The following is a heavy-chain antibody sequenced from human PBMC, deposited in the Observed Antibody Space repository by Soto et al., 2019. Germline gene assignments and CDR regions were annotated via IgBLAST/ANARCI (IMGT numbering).Heavy chain of an antibody. V-gene: IGHV3-30*18. D-gene: IGHD2-21*01. CDR3: AKEYCCGHWSSDYFDS. CDR1: GFTFSNYG. Sequence: GGSLRLSCAASGFTFSNYGIHWVRQAPGNGLEWVAVISRDGSVRYYADSVKGRFTISRDNSKNTLYLQVNNLRAEDTAVYYCAKEYCCGHWSSDYFDSRGQGTLLTVSS. CDR2: ISRDGSVR. J-gene: IGHJ4*02.